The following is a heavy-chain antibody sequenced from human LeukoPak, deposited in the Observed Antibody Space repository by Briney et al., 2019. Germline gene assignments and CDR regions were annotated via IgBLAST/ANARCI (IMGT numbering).Heavy chain of an antibody. J-gene: IGHJ4*02. Sequence: PSETLSLTCAVYGGSFSGYYWSWIRQPPGKGLEWIGEINHSGNTNYNPSLKSRVTISVDTSKNQFSLKLSSVTAADTAVYYCARGSRWELHFDYWGQGTLVTVSS. CDR1: GGSFSGYY. CDR3: ARGSRWELHFDY. D-gene: IGHD2-15*01. CDR2: INHSGNT. V-gene: IGHV4-34*01.